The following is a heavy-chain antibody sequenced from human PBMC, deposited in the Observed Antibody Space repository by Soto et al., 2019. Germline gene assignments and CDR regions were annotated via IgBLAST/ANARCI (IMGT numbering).Heavy chain of an antibody. CDR2: IIPIFGTA. J-gene: IGHJ6*02. CDR3: ASTSYYDILTGYYNYYYGMDV. V-gene: IGHV1-69*06. D-gene: IGHD3-9*01. CDR1: GATVRRHS. Sequence: SAKVSCKASGATVRRHSLSLVRQAPRQGLAWRGGIIPIFGTANYAQKFQGRVTITADKSTSTAYMELSSLRSEDTAVYYCASTSYYDILTGYYNYYYGMDVWGQGNTVTVAS.